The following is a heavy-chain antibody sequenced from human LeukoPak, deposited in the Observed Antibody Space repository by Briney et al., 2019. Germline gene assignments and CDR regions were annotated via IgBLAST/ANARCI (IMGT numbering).Heavy chain of an antibody. V-gene: IGHV3-64*01. J-gene: IGHJ3*02. CDR2: ISSLGGST. D-gene: IGHD1-26*01. Sequence: PGGSLRLSCAASGFTFSRYAMHWVRQALGKGLEYVSTISSLGGSTYHASSLKDRFITSRDNAKNTLYLQMGSLRPDDMAVYYCARGGSGIMMGRGDAFDIWGKGTRVTVSS. CDR3: ARGGSGIMMGRGDAFDI. CDR1: GFTFSRYA.